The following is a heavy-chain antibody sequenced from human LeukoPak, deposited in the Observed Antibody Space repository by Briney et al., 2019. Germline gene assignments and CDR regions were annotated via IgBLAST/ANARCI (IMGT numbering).Heavy chain of an antibody. CDR2: ISSSSGYI. J-gene: IGHJ4*02. D-gene: IGHD7-27*01. V-gene: IGHV3-21*01. CDR1: GFIFSSYS. CDR3: AGDSVSGDPGY. Sequence: PGGSLRLSCAASGFIFSSYSMNWVRQAPGKGLEWVSSISSSSGYIYYADSVKGRFTISRDNAKNSLYLQMNSLRAEDTAVYYCAGDSVSGDPGYWGQGTLVTVSS.